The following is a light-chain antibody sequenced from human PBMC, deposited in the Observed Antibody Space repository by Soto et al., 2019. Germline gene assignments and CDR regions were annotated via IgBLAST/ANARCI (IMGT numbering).Light chain of an antibody. J-gene: IGKJ1*01. V-gene: IGKV3-20*01. Sequence: EIVLTQSPGTLSLSPGERATLSCRASQSVSSSYLAWYQQKPGQAPRRLIYGPSSSATGIPDRFSGSGSGTDFTLTISRLEPEDFAVYYCQQYGSSPPTWTFGQGTKVEIK. CDR2: GPS. CDR1: QSVSSSY. CDR3: QQYGSSPPTWT.